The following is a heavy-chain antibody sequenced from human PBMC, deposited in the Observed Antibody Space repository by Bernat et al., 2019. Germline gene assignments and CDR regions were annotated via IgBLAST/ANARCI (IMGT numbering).Heavy chain of an antibody. CDR2: INHSGST. V-gene: IGHV4-34*01. Sequence: QVQLQQWGAGLLKPSETLSLTCAVYGGSFSGYYWSWIRQPPGKGLEWIGEINHSGSTNYNPSLKSRVTISVETSKNQFSLKLSSVTAADTAVYYCARGVPPPYSSSLFAYWGQGTLVTVSS. D-gene: IGHD6-6*01. CDR3: ARGVPPPYSSSLFAY. CDR1: GGSFSGYY. J-gene: IGHJ4*02.